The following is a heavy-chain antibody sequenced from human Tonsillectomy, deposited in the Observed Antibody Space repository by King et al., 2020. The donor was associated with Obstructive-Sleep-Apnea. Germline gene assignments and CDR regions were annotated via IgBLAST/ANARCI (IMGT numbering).Heavy chain of an antibody. J-gene: IGHJ4*02. D-gene: IGHD6-19*01. V-gene: IGHV4-38-2*02. Sequence: QLQESGPGLVKPSETLSLTCTVSGYSISSGYYWGWIRQPPGKGLEWIGSIYHSGSTYYNPSLKSRVTISVDTSKNPFSLKLSSVTAADTAVYYCARVSAVAGRIDYWGQGTLVTVSS. CDR1: GYSISSGYY. CDR2: IYHSGST. CDR3: ARVSAVAGRIDY.